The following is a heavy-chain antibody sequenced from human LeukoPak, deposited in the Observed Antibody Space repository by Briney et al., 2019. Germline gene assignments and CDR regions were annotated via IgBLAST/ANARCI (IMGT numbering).Heavy chain of an antibody. CDR1: GSTFSSYG. Sequence: PGRSLRLSCAASGSTFSSYGMHWVRQAPGKGLEWVAVISYNGSNKYYADSVKGRFTISRDNSKNTLYLQMNSLRAEDTAVYYCAKDSAAARWGQGTLVTVSS. D-gene: IGHD6-13*01. CDR3: AKDSAAAR. CDR2: ISYNGSNK. V-gene: IGHV3-30*18. J-gene: IGHJ4*02.